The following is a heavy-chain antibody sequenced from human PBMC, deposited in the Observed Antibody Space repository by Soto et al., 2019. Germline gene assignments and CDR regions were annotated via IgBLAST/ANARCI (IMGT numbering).Heavy chain of an antibody. CDR2: IYYSGST. J-gene: IGHJ6*02. CDR1: GCSISSYY. Sequence: SETLSLTCTVSGCSISSYYWSWIRQPPGKGLEWIGYIYYSGSTNYNPSLKSRVTISVDTSKNQFSLKLSSVTAADTAVYYCARARAIFYDFWSGYYTSEDYYYGTDVWGQGTTVTVSS. CDR3: ARARAIFYDFWSGYYTSEDYYYGTDV. V-gene: IGHV4-59*01. D-gene: IGHD3-3*01.